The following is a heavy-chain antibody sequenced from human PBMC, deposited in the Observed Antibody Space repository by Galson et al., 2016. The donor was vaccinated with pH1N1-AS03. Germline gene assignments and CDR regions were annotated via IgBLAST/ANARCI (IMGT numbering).Heavy chain of an antibody. J-gene: IGHJ4*02. CDR3: VRENGFFDY. V-gene: IGHV3-48*03. CDR2: ISSGGSTV. CDR1: GFTFRSYA. D-gene: IGHD2-8*01. Sequence: SLRLSCAASGFTFRSYAMKWVRQAPGQGLEWVSYISSGGSTVHYADFARGRFTISRDNAQNSLHLQMSSLRAEDTAVYYCVRENGFFDYWGQGRLVTVSS.